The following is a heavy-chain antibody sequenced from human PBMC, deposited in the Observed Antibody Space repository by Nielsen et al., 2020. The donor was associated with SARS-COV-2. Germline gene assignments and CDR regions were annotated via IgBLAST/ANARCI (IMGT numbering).Heavy chain of an antibody. CDR1: GGSISSGGYY. Sequence: LRLSCTVSGGSISSGGYYWSWIRQHPGKGLEWIGYIYYSGRTYYNPSLKSRVTISVDTSKNQFSLKLSSVTAADTAVYYCARVRSSSSVYYYYYMDVWGKGTTVTVSS. CDR3: ARVRSSSSVYYYYYMDV. V-gene: IGHV4-31*03. J-gene: IGHJ6*03. CDR2: IYYSGRT. D-gene: IGHD6-6*01.